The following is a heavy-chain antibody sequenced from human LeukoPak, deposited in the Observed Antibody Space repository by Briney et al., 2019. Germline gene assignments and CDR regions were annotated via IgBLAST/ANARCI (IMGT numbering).Heavy chain of an antibody. CDR1: GFIFSSYG. J-gene: IGHJ4*02. CDR3: AKDYRGYCSGGSCYRGD. V-gene: IGHV3-30*18. D-gene: IGHD2-15*01. CDR2: ISYDGSNK. Sequence: GGSLRLSCAASGFIFSSYGMHWVRQPPGKGLEWVAVISYDGSNKHYADSVKGRFTNHRHNSKHTLYLQKNRLRAEHGAVYYCAKDYRGYCSGGSCYRGDWGQRTLVTVSS.